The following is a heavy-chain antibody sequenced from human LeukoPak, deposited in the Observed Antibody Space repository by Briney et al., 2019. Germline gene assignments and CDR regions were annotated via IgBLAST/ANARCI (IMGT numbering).Heavy chain of an antibody. CDR1: GGSISSGGYS. V-gene: IGHV4-30-2*01. CDR2: IYHSVIT. CDR3: ARRVVAIFYFDY. J-gene: IGHJ4*02. D-gene: IGHD3-3*01. Sequence: PSETLSLTCAVSGGSISSGGYSWSWIRQPPGKGLEWIGYIYHSVITYYNRSLKSPVTISLDRSKNQFSLKLTSVTAADTAVYYCARRVVAIFYFDYWGQGALVTVSS.